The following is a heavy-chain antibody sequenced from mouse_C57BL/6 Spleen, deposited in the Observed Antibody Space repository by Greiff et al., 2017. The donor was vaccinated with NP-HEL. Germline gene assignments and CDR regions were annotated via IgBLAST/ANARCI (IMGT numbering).Heavy chain of an antibody. CDR3: TRYDYYGSSYWYFDV. D-gene: IGHD1-1*01. V-gene: IGHV5-9-1*02. CDR2: ISSGGDYI. CDR1: GFTFSSYA. Sequence: EVHLVESGEGLVKPGGSLKLSCAASGFTFSSYAMSWVRQTPEKRLEWVAYISSGGDYIYYADTVKGRFTISRDNARNTLYLQMSSLKSEDTAMYYCTRYDYYGSSYWYFDVWGTGTTVTVSS. J-gene: IGHJ1*03.